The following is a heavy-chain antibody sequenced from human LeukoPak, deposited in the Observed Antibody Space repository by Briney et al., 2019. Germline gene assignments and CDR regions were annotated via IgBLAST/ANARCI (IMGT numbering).Heavy chain of an antibody. J-gene: IGHJ6*02. Sequence: GSLRLSCAASGFTFSSYEMNWVRQAPGKGLEWVSYISSSGSTIYYADSVKGRFTISRDNAKNSLYLQMNRLRAEDTAVYYCARDVLTPNSYGMDVWGQGTTVTVSS. CDR2: ISSSGSTI. V-gene: IGHV3-48*03. CDR1: GFTFSSYE. D-gene: IGHD4-23*01. CDR3: ARDVLTPNSYGMDV.